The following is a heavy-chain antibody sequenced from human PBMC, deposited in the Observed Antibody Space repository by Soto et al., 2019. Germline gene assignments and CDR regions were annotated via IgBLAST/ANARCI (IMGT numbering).Heavy chain of an antibody. J-gene: IGHJ6*02. Sequence: TSETLSLTCAVSGGPISSSNWWGWVRQPPGKGLGWIGEIYHSGSTNYNPSLKSRVTISVDKSKNQFSLKLSSVTAADTAVYYCARSPDSSGYYPRWYYYGLDVWGQGTTVTV. V-gene: IGHV4-4*02. D-gene: IGHD3-22*01. CDR3: ARSPDSSGYYPRWYYYGLDV. CDR2: IYHSGST. CDR1: GGPISSSNW.